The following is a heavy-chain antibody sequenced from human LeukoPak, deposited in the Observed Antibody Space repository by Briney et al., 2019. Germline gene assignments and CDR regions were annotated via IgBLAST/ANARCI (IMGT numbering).Heavy chain of an antibody. Sequence: PSETLSLTCAVYGGSFSGYYWSWIRQPPGKGLEWIGEINHSGSTNYNPSLKSRVTISVDTSKNQFSLKLSSVTAADTAVYYCARGFKYYDILTGYYYWFDPWGQGTLVTVSS. CDR2: INHSGST. CDR3: ARGFKYYDILTGYYYWFDP. D-gene: IGHD3-9*01. CDR1: GGSFSGYY. V-gene: IGHV4-34*01. J-gene: IGHJ5*02.